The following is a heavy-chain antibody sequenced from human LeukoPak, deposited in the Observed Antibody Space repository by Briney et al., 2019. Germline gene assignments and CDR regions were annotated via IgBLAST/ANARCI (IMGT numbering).Heavy chain of an antibody. J-gene: IGHJ3*02. D-gene: IGHD3-10*01. V-gene: IGHV1-69*05. Sequence: SVKVSCKASGGTFISYAISWVRQAPRQGLEWMGGIIPIFGTANYAQKFQGRVTITTDESTSTAYMELSSLRSEDTAVYYCARAYYYGSGERIDAFDIWGQGTMVTVSS. CDR2: IIPIFGTA. CDR3: ARAYYYGSGERIDAFDI. CDR1: GGTFISYA.